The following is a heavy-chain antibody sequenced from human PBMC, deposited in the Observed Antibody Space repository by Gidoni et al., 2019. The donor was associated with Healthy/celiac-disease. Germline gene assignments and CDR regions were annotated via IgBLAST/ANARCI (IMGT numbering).Heavy chain of an antibody. CDR3: ARDRYYYDSSPVGYGMDV. Sequence: QLQLQESGPGLVKPSQTLSPTCTVSGGSISSGVYYWGWIRQHPGKGLEWIGYIYYSGSTYYNPSLKSRVTISVDTSKNQFSLKLSSVTAADTAVYYCARDRYYYDSSPVGYGMDVWGQGTTVTVSS. D-gene: IGHD3-22*01. CDR1: GGSISSGVYY. V-gene: IGHV4-31*03. CDR2: IYYSGST. J-gene: IGHJ6*02.